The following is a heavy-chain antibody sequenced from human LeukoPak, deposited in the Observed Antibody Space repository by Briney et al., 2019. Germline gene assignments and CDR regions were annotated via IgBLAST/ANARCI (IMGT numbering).Heavy chain of an antibody. J-gene: IGHJ3*01. V-gene: IGHV3-21*06. CDR2: ISSNYTYI. Sequence: GGSLRLSCSASGFTFSNYCMNWVRQAPGKGLEWVSSISSNYTYIYYADSMKGRFTISRDNARNSLYLQMNSLRADDTAVYYCARDRSEGHDSSGPLDAFDVWGQGTLVTVSS. D-gene: IGHD3-22*01. CDR1: GFTFSNYC. CDR3: ARDRSEGHDSSGPLDAFDV.